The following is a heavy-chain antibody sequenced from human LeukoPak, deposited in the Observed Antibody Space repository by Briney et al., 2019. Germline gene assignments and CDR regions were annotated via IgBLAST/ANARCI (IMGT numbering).Heavy chain of an antibody. CDR1: GGSINSGDSH. CDR2: ISYSGDT. Sequence: SQTLSLTCAVSGGSINSGDSHWSWIRQPPGKGLEWIGYISYSGDTSYNPSLKSRVTIALDTSKNHFSLQLTSVTAADTAVYYCVRVITGTSPYDYWGQGTLVTVSS. D-gene: IGHD1-20*01. V-gene: IGHV4-30-4*01. J-gene: IGHJ4*02. CDR3: VRVITGTSPYDY.